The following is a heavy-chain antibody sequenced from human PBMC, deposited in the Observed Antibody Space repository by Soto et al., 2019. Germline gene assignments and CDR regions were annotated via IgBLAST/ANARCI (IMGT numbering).Heavy chain of an antibody. Sequence: ASVKVSCKASGYTFTSYDINWVRQATGQGLEWMGWMNPNSGNTGYAQKFQGWVTMTRDTSISTAYMELSRLRSDDTAVYYCARAVAGTSDRAFDIWGQGTMVTVSS. CDR1: GYTFTSYD. D-gene: IGHD6-19*01. V-gene: IGHV1-8*01. CDR3: ARAVAGTSDRAFDI. CDR2: MNPNSGNT. J-gene: IGHJ3*02.